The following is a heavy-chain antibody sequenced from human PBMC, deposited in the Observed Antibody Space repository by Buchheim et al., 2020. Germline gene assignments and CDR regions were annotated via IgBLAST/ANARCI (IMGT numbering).Heavy chain of an antibody. CDR3: ARGYSSSWYASVINWFDP. CDR2: IYYSGST. CDR1: GGSISSYY. J-gene: IGHJ5*02. V-gene: IGHV4-59*01. D-gene: IGHD6-13*01. Sequence: QVQLQESGPGLVKPSETLSLTCTVSGGSISSYYWSWIRQPPGKGLEWIGDIYYSGSTNYNPSLKSRVTISVDTSKNQLYLTLSSVTAADTAVYYCARGYSSSWYASVINWFDPWGQGTL.